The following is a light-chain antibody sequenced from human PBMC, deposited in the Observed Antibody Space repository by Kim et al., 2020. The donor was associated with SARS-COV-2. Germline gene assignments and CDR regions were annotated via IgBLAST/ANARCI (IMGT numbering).Light chain of an antibody. Sequence: SATLGQTARCTWGGNNVGSKIVHWAQQKPGPAPVLVIYRDSNRPAGIPERCSGSNAGNTATLTIGRAQAGDEADYYCQVWDSSTVVFGGGTQLTVL. J-gene: IGLJ2*01. V-gene: IGLV3-9*01. CDR3: QVWDSSTVV. CDR1: NVGSKI. CDR2: RDS.